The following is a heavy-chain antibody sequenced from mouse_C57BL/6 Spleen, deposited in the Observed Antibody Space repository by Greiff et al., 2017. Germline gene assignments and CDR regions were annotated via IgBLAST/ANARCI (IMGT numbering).Heavy chain of an antibody. J-gene: IGHJ4*01. D-gene: IGHD2-1*01. V-gene: IGHV1-26*01. Sequence: VQLKQSGPELVKPGASVKISCKASGYTFTDYYMNWVKQSHGKSLEWIGDINPNNGGTSYNQKFKGKATLTVDKSSSTAYMELRSLTSEDSAVYYCALYGNYPYYYAMDYWGQGTSVTVSS. CDR3: ALYGNYPYYYAMDY. CDR2: INPNNGGT. CDR1: GYTFTDYY.